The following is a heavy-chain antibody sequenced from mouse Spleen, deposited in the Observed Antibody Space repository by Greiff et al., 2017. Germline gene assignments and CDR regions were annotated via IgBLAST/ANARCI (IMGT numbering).Heavy chain of an antibody. CDR3: ANHYGSSPYYAMDY. CDR1: GFSLTSYG. V-gene: IGHV2-2*01. CDR2: IWSGGST. J-gene: IGHJ4*01. D-gene: IGHD1-1*01. Sequence: VQLQQSGPGLVQPSQSLSITCTVSGFSLTSYGVHWVRQSPGKGLEWLGVIWSGGSTDYNAAFISRLSISKDNSKSQVFFKMNSLQADDTAIYYCANHYGSSPYYAMDYWGQGTSVTVSS.